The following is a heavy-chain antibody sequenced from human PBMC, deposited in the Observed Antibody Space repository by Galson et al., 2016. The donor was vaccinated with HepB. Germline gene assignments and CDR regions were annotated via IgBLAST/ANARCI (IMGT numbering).Heavy chain of an antibody. CDR1: GFTLSSSA. V-gene: IGHV3-23*01. J-gene: IGHJ6*04. Sequence: SLRLSCAASGFTLSSSAMTWVRQAPGRGLEWVSAITETGSFAYYADSVRGRFTLSRDTSKNTVYLQMNYMRADDTALYYCGRDYPTMTARDPYHVDVWGKGTTVTVSS. D-gene: IGHD4-17*01. CDR3: GRDYPTMTARDPYHVDV. CDR2: ITETGSFA.